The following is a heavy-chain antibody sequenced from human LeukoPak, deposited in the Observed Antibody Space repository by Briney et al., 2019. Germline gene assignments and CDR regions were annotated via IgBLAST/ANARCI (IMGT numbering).Heavy chain of an antibody. CDR2: IIPIFGTA. Sequence: ASVKVSCKASGGTFSSYALSWVRQAPGQGLEWMGGIIPIFGTANYAQKFQGRVTITADESTSTAYMELSSLRSEDTAVYYCASMNPAEAFDIWGQGTMVTVSS. CDR3: ASMNPAEAFDI. CDR1: GGTFSSYA. J-gene: IGHJ3*02. D-gene: IGHD1-14*01. V-gene: IGHV1-69*13.